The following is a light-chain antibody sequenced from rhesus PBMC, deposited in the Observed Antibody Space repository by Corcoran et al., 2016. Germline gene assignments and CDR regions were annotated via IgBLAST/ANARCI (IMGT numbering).Light chain of an antibody. CDR3: QQYNDLLYS. V-gene: IGKV3-40*01. J-gene: IGKJ2*01. CDR2: SAY. CDR1: QSVGSY. Sequence: EIVMTQSPATLSLSPGETATLSCRASQSVGSYLAWYQQKPGQAPKLLVHSAYFRATGIPDRFSGRGSRTDCTITMSSLEPEDVGVYYCQQYNDLLYSFGQGTKVEIK.